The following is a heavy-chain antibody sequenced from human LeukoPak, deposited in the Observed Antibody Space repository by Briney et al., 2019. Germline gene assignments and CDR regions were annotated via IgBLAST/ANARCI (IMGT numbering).Heavy chain of an antibody. CDR2: IYSGTT. Sequence: GGSLRLSCTVSGFTVSSNSMSWVRQAPGKGLEWVSFIYSGTTHYSDSVKGRFTISRDNSKNTLYLQMNSLRAEDTAVYYCAKVGHGDYFWFDPWGQGTLVTVSS. D-gene: IGHD4-17*01. V-gene: IGHV3-53*01. CDR1: GFTVSSNS. CDR3: AKVGHGDYFWFDP. J-gene: IGHJ5*02.